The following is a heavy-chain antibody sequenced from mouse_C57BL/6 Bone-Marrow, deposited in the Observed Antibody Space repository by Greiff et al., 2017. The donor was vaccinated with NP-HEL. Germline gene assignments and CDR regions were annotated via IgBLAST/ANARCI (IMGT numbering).Heavy chain of an antibody. Sequence: DVKLVESGGGLVQSGRSLRLSCATSGFTFSDFYMEWVRQAPGKGLEWIAASRNKANDYTTEYSASVKGRFIVSRDTSQSILYLQMNALRAEDTAIYYCARDDHYGSLSYWGQGTTLTVSS. J-gene: IGHJ2*01. CDR2: SRNKANDYTT. D-gene: IGHD1-1*01. V-gene: IGHV7-1*01. CDR3: ARDDHYGSLSY. CDR1: GFTFSDFY.